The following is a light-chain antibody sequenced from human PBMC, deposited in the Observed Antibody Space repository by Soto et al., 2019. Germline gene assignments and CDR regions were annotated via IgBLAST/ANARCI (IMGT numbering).Light chain of an antibody. CDR1: QSITTY. CDR3: QQSYTTPWT. J-gene: IGKJ1*01. CDR2: AAS. Sequence: IHVTHSPSSLSASLGDIVTMTFRASQSITTYLNWYQQKPGKAPKLLIYAASSLQSGVPSRFSGSGSGTDFTLTISSLHPDDFATYFCQQSYTTPWTFGQGTKVDIK. V-gene: IGKV1-39*01.